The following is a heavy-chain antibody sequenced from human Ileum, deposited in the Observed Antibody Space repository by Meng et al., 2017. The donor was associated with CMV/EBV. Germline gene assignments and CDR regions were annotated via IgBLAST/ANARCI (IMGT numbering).Heavy chain of an antibody. Sequence: SETLSLTCTVSGGSINSYDWTWIRQPPGGGLEWIGYAYYSGSTNYNPSLKSRVTISVDTSKNQFSLRLTSVTAADTALYYCARGVRGVTISSPYYYGMDVWGQGTTVTVSS. J-gene: IGHJ6*02. CDR1: GGSINSYD. D-gene: IGHD3-10*01. V-gene: IGHV4-59*01. CDR2: AYYSGST. CDR3: ARGVRGVTISSPYYYGMDV.